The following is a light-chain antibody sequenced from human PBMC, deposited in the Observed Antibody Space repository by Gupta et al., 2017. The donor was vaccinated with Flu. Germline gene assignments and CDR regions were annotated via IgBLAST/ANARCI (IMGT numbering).Light chain of an antibody. J-gene: IGKJ3*01. CDR3: QQDGSSPFT. V-gene: IGKV3-20*01. Sequence: GTPSLSPGVTGTLSWSPSHSNSRNYLAWYQQKPGQAHKLLIYWASSRATGVPDRFSGSGSGTDFTLTISRLEPEDFAVYYCQQDGSSPFTFGHGTKVDIK. CDR1: HSNSRNY. CDR2: WAS.